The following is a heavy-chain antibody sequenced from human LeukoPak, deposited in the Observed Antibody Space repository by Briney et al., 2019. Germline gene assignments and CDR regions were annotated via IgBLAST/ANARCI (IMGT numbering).Heavy chain of an antibody. J-gene: IGHJ4*02. CDR2: ISGYNGNT. CDR1: GYTFTNYG. CDR3: ARDTRSGSYFYDY. Sequence: ASVKVSCKASGYTFTNYGISWVRQAPGQGLEWMGWISGYNGNTNYAQKVQGRVTMTTDTSTSTAYMELRSLRSDDTAVYYCARDTRSGSYFYDYWGQGTLVTVSS. V-gene: IGHV1-18*01. D-gene: IGHD1-26*01.